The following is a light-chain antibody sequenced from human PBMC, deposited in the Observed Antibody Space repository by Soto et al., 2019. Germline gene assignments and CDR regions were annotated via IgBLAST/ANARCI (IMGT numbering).Light chain of an antibody. V-gene: IGKV1-17*01. CDR3: QQYYSYPWT. CDR1: HNTRGY. CDR2: AAS. Sequence: DIQMTQSPSSLSASVRDRVTITCRASHNTRGYLNWYQQKPGKAPKFMSYAASTLQSGTPSRFSGSGSETSFTLTISSLQPEDFATYYCQQYYSYPWTFGQGTKVDIK. J-gene: IGKJ1*01.